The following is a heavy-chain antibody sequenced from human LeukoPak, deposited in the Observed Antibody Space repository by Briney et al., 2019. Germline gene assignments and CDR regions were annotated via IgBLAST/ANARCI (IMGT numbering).Heavy chain of an antibody. CDR1: GYTFTGYY. J-gene: IGHJ4*02. D-gene: IGHD3-10*01. CDR2: INPNSGGT. CDR3: ARALVLLWFGELLHPFYFDY. Sequence: GASVKVSCKASGYTFTGYYMHWVRQAPGQGLEWMGWINPNSGGTNYAQKFQGRVTMTRDTSISTAYMELSRLRSDDTAVYYCARALVLLWFGELLHPFYFDYWGQGTPVTVSS. V-gene: IGHV1-2*02.